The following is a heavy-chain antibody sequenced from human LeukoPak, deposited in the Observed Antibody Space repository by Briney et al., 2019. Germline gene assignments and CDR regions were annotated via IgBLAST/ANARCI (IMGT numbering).Heavy chain of an antibody. V-gene: IGHV3-21*01. CDR1: GFTFSSYS. Sequence: GGSLRPSCAASGFTFSSYSMNWVRQAPGKGLEWVSSISSSSSYIYYADSVKGRFTISRDNAKNSLYLQMNSLRAEDTAVYYCARGSSGKGFGYWGQGTLVTVSS. CDR2: ISSSSSYI. CDR3: ARGSSGKGFGY. J-gene: IGHJ4*02. D-gene: IGHD6-19*01.